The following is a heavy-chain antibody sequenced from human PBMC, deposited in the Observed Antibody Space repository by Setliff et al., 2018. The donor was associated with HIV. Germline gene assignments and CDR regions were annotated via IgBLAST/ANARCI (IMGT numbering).Heavy chain of an antibody. CDR1: GGSISNYY. CDR3: ARHVKADDDYVWGSYRTSYYFDY. Sequence: PSETLSLTCTVSGGSISNYYWTWIRQPPGKGLEWIGYIYYSGSTYYNPSLKSRVTISADTSKNQLSLRLSSVTAADTAVYYCARHVKADDDYVWGSYRTSYYFDYWGRGTLVTVSS. V-gene: IGHV4-59*08. J-gene: IGHJ4*02. CDR2: IYYSGST. D-gene: IGHD3-16*02.